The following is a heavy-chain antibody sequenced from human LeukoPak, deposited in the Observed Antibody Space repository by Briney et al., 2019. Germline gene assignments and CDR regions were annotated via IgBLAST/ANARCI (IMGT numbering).Heavy chain of an antibody. V-gene: IGHV1-2*02. CDR3: ARGHDYVWGSYRLDY. Sequence: ASVKVSCKASGYTFTSYGISWVRQAPGQGLEWMGWINPNSGGTNYAQKFQGRVTMTRDTSISTAYMELSRLRSDDTAVYYCARGHDYVWGSYRLDYWGQGTLVTVSS. D-gene: IGHD3-16*02. CDR1: GYTFTSYG. J-gene: IGHJ4*02. CDR2: INPNSGGT.